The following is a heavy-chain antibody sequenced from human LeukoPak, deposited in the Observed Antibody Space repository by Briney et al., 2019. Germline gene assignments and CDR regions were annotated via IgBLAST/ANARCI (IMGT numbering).Heavy chain of an antibody. D-gene: IGHD4-23*01. CDR3: AREKHSNPRDTVVTPRLGMDV. CDR1: GGTFSSYA. Sequence: GASVKVSCKASGGTFSSYAISWVRQAPGQGLEWMGRIIPILGIANYAQKFQGRVTITADKSTSTAYMELSSLRSEDTAVYYCAREKHSNPRDTVVTPRLGMDVWGQGTTVTVSS. V-gene: IGHV1-69*04. CDR2: IIPILGIA. J-gene: IGHJ6*02.